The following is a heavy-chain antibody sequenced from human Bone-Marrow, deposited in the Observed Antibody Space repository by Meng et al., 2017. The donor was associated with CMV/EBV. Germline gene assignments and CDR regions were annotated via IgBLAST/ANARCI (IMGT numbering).Heavy chain of an antibody. CDR1: GFTFSSYT. V-gene: IGHV3-21*01. J-gene: IGHJ4*02. Sequence: GESLKISCAASGFTFSSYTMNWVRQAPGKGLEWVSSISSSSSYIYYADSVKGRFTISRDNAKNSVYLQMNYLRAEDTAVYYCARGYFDYWGQGTLVNVSS. CDR3: ARGYFDY. D-gene: IGHD3-9*01. CDR2: ISSSSSYI.